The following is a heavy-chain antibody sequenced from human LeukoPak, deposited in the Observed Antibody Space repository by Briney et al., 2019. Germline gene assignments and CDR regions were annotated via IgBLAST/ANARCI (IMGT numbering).Heavy chain of an antibody. D-gene: IGHD6-19*01. CDR3: ARDISSGWYENDY. CDR2: IIPIFCTA. J-gene: IGHJ4*02. Sequence: SVKVSCKASVGTFSSYAISWVRQAPGQGLEWMGRIIPIFCTANYAQKFQGRVTITTDESTSTAYMGLSSLRPEDTAVYYCARDISSGWYENDYWGQGTLVTVSS. V-gene: IGHV1-69*05. CDR1: VGTFSSYA.